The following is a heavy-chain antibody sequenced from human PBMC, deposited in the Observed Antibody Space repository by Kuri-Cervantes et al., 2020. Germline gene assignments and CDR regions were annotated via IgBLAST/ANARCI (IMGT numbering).Heavy chain of an antibody. CDR1: GFNFNSYA. CDR2: ISASSAST. CDR3: AKAVSSTSWYKFDY. V-gene: IGHV3-23*01. Sequence: LSLTCAASGFNFNSYAMSWVRQAPGKGLEWVSAISASSASTFHADSVKGRFTISRDNSNNTLSLQMDSLRAEDTAVYFCAKAVSSTSWYKFDYWGQGTLVTVSS. D-gene: IGHD6-13*01. J-gene: IGHJ4*02.